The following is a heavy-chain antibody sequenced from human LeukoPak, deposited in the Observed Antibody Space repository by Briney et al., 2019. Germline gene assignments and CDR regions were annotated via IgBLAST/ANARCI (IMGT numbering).Heavy chain of an antibody. CDR1: GFTFSSYS. D-gene: IGHD2-15*01. V-gene: IGHV3-48*01. CDR3: ARQEVVEEPFDI. Sequence: GGALRLSCAASGFTFSSYSMNWVRQAPGKGLEWVSYISSSGNCISYADSVKGRFTISRDNSKNTLYLQMNSLRAEDTAVYYCARQEVVEEPFDIWGQGTMVTV. J-gene: IGHJ3*02. CDR2: ISSSGNCI.